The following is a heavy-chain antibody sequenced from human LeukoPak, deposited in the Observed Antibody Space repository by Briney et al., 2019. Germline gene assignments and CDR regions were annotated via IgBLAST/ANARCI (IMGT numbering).Heavy chain of an antibody. D-gene: IGHD1-26*01. CDR2: SGGGGST. V-gene: IGHV3-23*01. Sequence: GGSLRLSCAASGFTFTSYSMNWVRQAQGRGWSGSQLSGGGGSTYYADSVKGRFTISRDNSKNTLYLQVNSLRAEDTAVYYCAKGGKWDVTPFDYWGQGTLVTVSS. J-gene: IGHJ4*02. CDR3: AKGGKWDVTPFDY. CDR1: GFTFTSYS.